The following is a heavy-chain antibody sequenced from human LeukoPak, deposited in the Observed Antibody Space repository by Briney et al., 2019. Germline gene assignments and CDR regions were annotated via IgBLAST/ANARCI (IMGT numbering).Heavy chain of an antibody. V-gene: IGHV3-23*01. Sequence: PGGSLRLSCATSGFTFNNYAMRWVRQAPGNGLEWIASISASGALTDYADSVKGRFTISRDNSKNTLYLQMNSLRAEDTAVYYCAKDQGEMATVYDYWGQGTLVTVSS. CDR3: AKDQGEMATVYDY. D-gene: IGHD5-24*01. J-gene: IGHJ4*02. CDR2: ISASGALT. CDR1: GFTFNNYA.